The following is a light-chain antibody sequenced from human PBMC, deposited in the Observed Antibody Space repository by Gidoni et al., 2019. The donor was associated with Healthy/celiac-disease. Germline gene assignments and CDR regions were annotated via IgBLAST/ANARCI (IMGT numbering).Light chain of an antibody. CDR2: AAS. CDR3: QQSYSTPRT. J-gene: IGKJ2*01. Sequence: DIQMTQSPSSLSASVGDRVTITCRASQSISSYSSWYQQKPGKAPKLLIYAASSLQSGVPSRFSGSGAGTEFTLTISSLQPEDFSTYYCQQSYSTPRTFGQGTKLEIK. CDR1: QSISSY. V-gene: IGKV1-39*01.